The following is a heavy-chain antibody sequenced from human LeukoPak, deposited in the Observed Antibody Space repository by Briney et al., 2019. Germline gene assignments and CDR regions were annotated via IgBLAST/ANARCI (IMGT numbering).Heavy chain of an antibody. CDR2: IYTGGST. V-gene: IGHV4-4*07. Sequence: SETLSLTCTVSGGSISSYYWSWIRQPAGKGLEWIGRIYTGGSTNYNPSLKSRVTMSVDTSKNQFSLKLSSVTAADTAVYYCARSGGGRGISEFDYWGQGTLVTVSS. D-gene: IGHD3-16*01. CDR3: ARSGGGRGISEFDY. J-gene: IGHJ4*02. CDR1: GGSISSYY.